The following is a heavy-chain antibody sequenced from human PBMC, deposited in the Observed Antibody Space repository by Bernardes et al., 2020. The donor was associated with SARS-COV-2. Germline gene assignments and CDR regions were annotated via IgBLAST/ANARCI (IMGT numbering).Heavy chain of an antibody. J-gene: IGHJ3*01. D-gene: IGHD1-1*01. Sequence: SGPTLVKPTQTLTLTCTFSEFSLTTPEVGVGWIRQPPGKALEWLALIYWNDDKRYSPSLNTRLTITKDTSKNQVVLTVTNVDPMDTATYFCVHSSRRTGYIDDAFDVGGQGTVVTVSS. CDR3: VHSSRRTGYIDDAFDV. CDR1: EFSLTTPEVG. CDR2: IYWNDDK. V-gene: IGHV2-5*01.